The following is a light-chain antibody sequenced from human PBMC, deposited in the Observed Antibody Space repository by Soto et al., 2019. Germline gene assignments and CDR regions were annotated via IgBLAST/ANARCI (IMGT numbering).Light chain of an antibody. CDR2: EVT. Sequence: QLVLTQPASVSGSPGQSITISCTGTSSDVGAYNYVSWYQQHPGKAPKLMIYEVTNRPSGVSNRFSASKSANTASLTISGLQADDEADYYCASYTSSSTWVFGGGTKLTVL. CDR1: SSDVGAYNY. V-gene: IGLV2-14*01. CDR3: ASYTSSSTWV. J-gene: IGLJ3*02.